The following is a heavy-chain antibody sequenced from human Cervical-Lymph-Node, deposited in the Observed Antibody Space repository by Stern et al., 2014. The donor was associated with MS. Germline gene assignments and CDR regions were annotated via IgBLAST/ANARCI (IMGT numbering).Heavy chain of an antibody. J-gene: IGHJ2*01. V-gene: IGHV4-61*02. CDR1: DGSINRGSDY. CDR2: IFPSGTT. D-gene: IGHD1-26*01. Sequence: QVQLKESGPGLVKPSQTLSLTCSVSDGSINRGSDYWSWIRQPAGKGREWIGRIFPSGTTIYNPSLKSRVTLSIDTSKNQFSLNLSSVTAADTAVYYCARDRRIRGSPSYFDLWGRGTLVTVSS. CDR3: ARDRRIRGSPSYFDL.